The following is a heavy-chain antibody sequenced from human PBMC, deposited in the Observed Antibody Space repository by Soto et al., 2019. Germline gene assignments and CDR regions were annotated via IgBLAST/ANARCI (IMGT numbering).Heavy chain of an antibody. V-gene: IGHV3-15*01. J-gene: IGHJ4*02. D-gene: IGHD3-3*01. CDR3: TTTSIGFDFDH. CDR2: IKTKTNGATT. Sequence: QLLESGGGLVKPGGSLRLSCTASGFSFSNAWMSWVRQAPGKGLEWVGRIKTKTNGATTDYAAPVQGRFSTSRDDSKNTLFLQMDSLQSEDTAVYYCTTTSIGFDFDHWGQGTLVTVSS. CDR1: GFSFSNAW.